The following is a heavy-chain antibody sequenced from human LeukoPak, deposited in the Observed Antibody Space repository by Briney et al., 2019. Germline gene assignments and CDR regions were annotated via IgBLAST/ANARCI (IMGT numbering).Heavy chain of an antibody. V-gene: IGHV3-73*01. D-gene: IGHD4-11*01. CDR2: IRSKANSYAT. Sequence: PGRSLRLSCAASGFTFSSYAMHWVRQASGKGLEWVGRIRSKANSYATAYAASVKGRFTISRDDSKNTAYLQMNSLKTEDTAVYYCTRLLTTSQSDAFDIWGQGTMVTVSS. CDR3: TRLLTTSQSDAFDI. CDR1: GFTFSSYA. J-gene: IGHJ3*02.